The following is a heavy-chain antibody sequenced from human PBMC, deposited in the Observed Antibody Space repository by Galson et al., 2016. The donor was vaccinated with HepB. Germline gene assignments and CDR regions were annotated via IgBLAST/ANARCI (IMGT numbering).Heavy chain of an antibody. Sequence: ETLSLTCTGSGDSINTGNYYWAWIRQPPGKGLEWIATIYSTGTTYYNPSLKSRLTISVDTSYNQFSLHLNSVTAADTAVYYCARDLTGPAFDIWSQGTMVTVSS. V-gene: IGHV4-39*02. CDR3: ARDLTGPAFDI. CDR1: GDSINTGNYY. CDR2: IYSTGTT. J-gene: IGHJ3*02.